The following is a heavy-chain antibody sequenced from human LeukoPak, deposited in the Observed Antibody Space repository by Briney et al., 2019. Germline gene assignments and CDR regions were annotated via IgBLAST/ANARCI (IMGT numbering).Heavy chain of an antibody. D-gene: IGHD1-1*01. Sequence: PSETLSLTCTVSGGSLSSGDYYWNWIRQPPGKGLEWIGYIYYSGSTYYNPSLKSRVTISVDTSKNKFSLKLRSVTAEDTAVYYCASSTTYYYYGMDVWGQGTTVTVSS. CDR2: IYYSGST. J-gene: IGHJ6*02. CDR3: ASSTTYYYYGMDV. V-gene: IGHV4-30-4*01. CDR1: GGSLSSGDYY.